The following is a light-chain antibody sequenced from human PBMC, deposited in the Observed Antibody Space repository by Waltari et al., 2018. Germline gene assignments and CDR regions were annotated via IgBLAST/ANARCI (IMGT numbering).Light chain of an antibody. CDR3: NSRDSSGNHVV. CDR1: SLRSYY. CDR2: GKN. Sequence: SSERTQDPAVSVALGQTVRITCQGDSLRSYYASWYQQKPGQAPVLVIYGKNNRPSGIPDRFSDSSSGNTDSLTLPEAQAEDGADHYRNSRDSSGNHVVFGGGTKLTPL. J-gene: IGLJ2*01. V-gene: IGLV3-19*01.